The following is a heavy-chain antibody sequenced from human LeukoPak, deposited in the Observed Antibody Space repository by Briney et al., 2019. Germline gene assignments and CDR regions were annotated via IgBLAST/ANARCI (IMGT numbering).Heavy chain of an antibody. V-gene: IGHV1-2*02. D-gene: IGHD3-22*01. CDR1: GYTFTGYY. CDR2: INPNSGGT. J-gene: IGHJ4*02. Sequence: GASVKVSCKASGYTFTGYYMHWVRQAPGQELEWMGWINPNSGGTNYAQKFQERVTITRDMSTSTAYMELSSLRSEDTAVYYCAYYENSDIDYWGQGTLVTVSS. CDR3: AYYENSDIDY.